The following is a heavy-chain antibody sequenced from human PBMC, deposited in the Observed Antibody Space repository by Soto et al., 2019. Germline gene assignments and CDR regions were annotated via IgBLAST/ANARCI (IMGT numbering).Heavy chain of an antibody. D-gene: IGHD2-8*01. CDR3: AKPAVNGLTRAAFDV. J-gene: IGHJ3*01. V-gene: IGHV3-23*04. Sequence: EVQLVESGGDLVQPGESLRLACIASGFIFNSYGMSWVRQAPGKGLEWVSALSGGGGATYYRDSVKDRFTISRDNSKNTLYLQLDNLRPEDTAVYYCAKPAVNGLTRAAFDVWGPGTKVTVSS. CDR2: LSGGGGAT. CDR1: GFIFNSYG.